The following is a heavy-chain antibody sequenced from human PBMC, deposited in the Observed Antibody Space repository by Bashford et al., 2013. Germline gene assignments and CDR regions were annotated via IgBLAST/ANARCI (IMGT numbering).Heavy chain of an antibody. CDR2: IYSGGST. Sequence: GGSLRLSCAASGFTVSSNYMSWVRQAPGKGLEWVSVIYSGGSTYYVDSVKGRFTISRDNSKNTLYLQMNSLRAEDTAVYYCARVAYDSSGYHWFDPWAEEPSSTVSS. CDR1: GFTVSSNY. CDR3: ARVAYDSSGYHWFDP. J-gene: IGHJ5*01. D-gene: IGHD3-22*01. V-gene: IGHV3-53*01.